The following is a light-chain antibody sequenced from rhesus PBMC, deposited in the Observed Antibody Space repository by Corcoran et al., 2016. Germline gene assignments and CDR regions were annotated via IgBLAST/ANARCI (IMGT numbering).Light chain of an antibody. J-gene: IGKJ2*01. V-gene: IGKV3-10*01. CDR2: GAS. CDR3: YQHSSGYS. Sequence: QVILTQSPATLSLSPGERATLSCRASQSVSSYLDWYQQKAGQAPRRLIYGASSRATGIPDRFSGRGSGTDVTLTISSLEPEDVGVYHCYQHSSGYSFGQGTKVEIK. CDR1: QSVSSY.